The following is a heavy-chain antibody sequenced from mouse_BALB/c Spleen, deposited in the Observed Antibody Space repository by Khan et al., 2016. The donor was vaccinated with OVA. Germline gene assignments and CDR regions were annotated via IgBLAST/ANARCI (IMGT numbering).Heavy chain of an antibody. V-gene: IGHV9-3*02. CDR2: INTHSGVP. D-gene: IGHD2-14*01. CDR1: GYTFTNYG. Sequence: QIQLVQSGPELKKPGETVKISCKASGYTFTNYGMNWVKQAPGKGLKWIGWINTHSGVPKYAEDFKGRFAFSLEISVNTAYLQITNLKNEDTATYFCARGGAAYYRNDGGAMEYWGQGTSVTVSS. CDR3: ARGGAAYYRNDGGAMEY. J-gene: IGHJ4*01.